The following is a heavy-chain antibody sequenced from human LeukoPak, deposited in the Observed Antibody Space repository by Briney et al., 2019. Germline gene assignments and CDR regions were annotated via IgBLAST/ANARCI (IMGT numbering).Heavy chain of an antibody. J-gene: IGHJ3*02. Sequence: PSETPSLTCAVYGGSFSGYYWSWIRQPPGKGLEWIGEINHSGSTNYNPSLKSRVTISVDTSKNQFSLKLSSVTAADTAVYYCARDRGYYYSDAFDIWGQGTMVTVSS. V-gene: IGHV4-34*01. D-gene: IGHD3-22*01. CDR3: ARDRGYYYSDAFDI. CDR2: INHSGST. CDR1: GGSFSGYY.